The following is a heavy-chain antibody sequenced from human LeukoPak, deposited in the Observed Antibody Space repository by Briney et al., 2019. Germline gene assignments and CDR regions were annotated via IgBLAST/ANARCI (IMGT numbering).Heavy chain of an antibody. D-gene: IGHD3-3*01. CDR3: AATPDYDFCSGYFSA. V-gene: IGHV1-69*05. CDR2: IIPIFGTA. CDR1: GGTFSSFA. J-gene: IGHJ4*02. Sequence: SVKVSCKASGGTFSSFAISWVRQAPGQGLEWMGRIIPIFGTANYAQKFQGRVTITTDESTSTAYMELSSLRSEDTAVYYCAATPDYDFCSGYFSAWGQGTLVTVSS.